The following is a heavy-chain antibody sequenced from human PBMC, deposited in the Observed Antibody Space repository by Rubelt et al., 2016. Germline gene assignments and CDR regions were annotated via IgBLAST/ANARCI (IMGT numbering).Heavy chain of an antibody. CDR1: GYTFTSYG. Sequence: QVQLVQSGAEVKKPGASVKVSCKASGYTFTSYGISWVRQAPGQRLEWMGWIKADNGKTKYSHMFQGRVTITRDTSASTAYMELSSLRSEDTAVCYCARCDSTSCYGMDVWGQGTTVTVSS. J-gene: IGHJ6*02. CDR3: ARCDSTSCYGMDV. CDR2: IKADNGKT. V-gene: IGHV1-3*01. D-gene: IGHD2-2*01.